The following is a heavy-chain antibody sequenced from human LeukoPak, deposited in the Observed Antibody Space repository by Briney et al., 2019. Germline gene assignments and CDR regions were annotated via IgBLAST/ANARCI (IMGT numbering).Heavy chain of an antibody. Sequence: GESLKISCNVSGYSFTSYCIGWVRQMPGKGLEWMGIIYPGDSDTRYSPSFQGQVTISADKSISTAYLQWSSLKASDTAMYYCASIWSGYYRGAFDIWGQGTMVTVSS. CDR1: GYSFTSYC. CDR3: ASIWSGYYRGAFDI. CDR2: IYPGDSDT. D-gene: IGHD3-3*01. J-gene: IGHJ3*02. V-gene: IGHV5-51*01.